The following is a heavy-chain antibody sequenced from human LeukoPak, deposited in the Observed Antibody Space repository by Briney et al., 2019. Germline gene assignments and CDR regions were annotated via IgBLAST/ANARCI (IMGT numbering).Heavy chain of an antibody. CDR3: ARDVDTSSHSSQLDP. D-gene: IGHD5-18*01. V-gene: IGHV3-33*01. CDR1: GFTFSSYG. Sequence: PGGSLRLSCAASGFTFSSYGMHWVRQAPGKGLEWVAVIWYDGSNKYYADSVKGRFTISRDSSKNTVYLQMNSLRDEDTAVYYCARDVDTSSHSSQLDPWGQGTRVTVSS. CDR2: IWYDGSNK. J-gene: IGHJ5*02.